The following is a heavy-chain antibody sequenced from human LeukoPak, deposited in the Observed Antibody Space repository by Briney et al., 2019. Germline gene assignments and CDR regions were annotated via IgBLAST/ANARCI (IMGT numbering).Heavy chain of an antibody. Sequence: ASVKVSCKASGYTFTSYGISWVRQAPGQGLEWMGWISAYNGNTNYAQKLQGRVTMTIDTSTSTAYMELRSLGSDDTAVYYCARVDRIAVAGSYWGQGTLVTVSS. CDR2: ISAYNGNT. V-gene: IGHV1-18*01. J-gene: IGHJ4*02. CDR1: GYTFTSYG. CDR3: ARVDRIAVAGSY. D-gene: IGHD6-19*01.